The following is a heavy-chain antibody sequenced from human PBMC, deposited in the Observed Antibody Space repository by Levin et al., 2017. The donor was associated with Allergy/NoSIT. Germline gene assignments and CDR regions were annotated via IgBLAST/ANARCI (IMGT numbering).Heavy chain of an antibody. CDR2: INHSGST. CDR1: GGSFSGYY. J-gene: IGHJ2*01. Sequence: SETLSLTCAVYGGSFSGYYWSWIRQPPGKGLEWIGEINHSGSTNYNPSLKSRVTISVDTSKNQFSLKLSSVTAADTAVYYCARLDIVVVVADLQRSYWYFDLWGRGTLVTVSS. V-gene: IGHV4-34*01. D-gene: IGHD2-15*01. CDR3: ARLDIVVVVADLQRSYWYFDL.